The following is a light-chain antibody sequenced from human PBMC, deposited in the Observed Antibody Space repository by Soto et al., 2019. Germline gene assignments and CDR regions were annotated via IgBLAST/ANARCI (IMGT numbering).Light chain of an antibody. CDR2: EGS. Sequence: QSVLTQPASVSGSPGQSITISWTGTSSDVGSYNLVSWYQQDPGKAPKIMIYEGSKRPSGVSNRFSGSKSGNTASLTISGLQSEDEADYYCCSYAGSSTYVFGTGTKLTVL. CDR1: SSDVGSYNL. CDR3: CSYAGSSTYV. J-gene: IGLJ1*01. V-gene: IGLV2-23*01.